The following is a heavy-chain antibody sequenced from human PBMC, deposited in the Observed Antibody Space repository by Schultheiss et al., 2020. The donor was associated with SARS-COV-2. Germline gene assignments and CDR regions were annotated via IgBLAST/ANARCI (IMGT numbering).Heavy chain of an antibody. V-gene: IGHV3-15*01. CDR2: IKSKTDGGTT. CDR3: TTEYMIVVVMSLF. Sequence: GESLKISCAASGFTFGNAWMSWVRQAPGKGLEWVGRIKSKTDGGTTDYAAPVKGRFTISRDDSKNTLYLQMNSLKTEDTAVYYCTTEYMIVVVMSLFWGQGTLVTVSS. D-gene: IGHD3-22*01. J-gene: IGHJ4*02. CDR1: GFTFGNAW.